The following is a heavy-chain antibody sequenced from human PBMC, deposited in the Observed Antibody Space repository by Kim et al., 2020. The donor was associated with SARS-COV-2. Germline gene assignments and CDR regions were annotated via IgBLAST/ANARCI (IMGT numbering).Heavy chain of an antibody. J-gene: IGHJ6*02. V-gene: IGHV3-9*01. CDR2: ISWNSGSI. CDR1: GFTFGDYA. Sequence: GGSLRLSCAASGFTFGDYAMHWVRQAPGKGLEWVSGISWNSGSIGYADSVKGRFTISRYNAKNSLYLQMNSLRAEDTALYYCAKDIGRFGEFISYYYYGMDVWGQGTMVTVSS. D-gene: IGHD3-10*01. CDR3: AKDIGRFGEFISYYYYGMDV.